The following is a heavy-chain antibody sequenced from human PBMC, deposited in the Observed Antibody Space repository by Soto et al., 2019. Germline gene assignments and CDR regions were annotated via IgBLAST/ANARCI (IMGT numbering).Heavy chain of an antibody. CDR3: ANSQDIVLMVYATEGTNAFDI. Sequence: GGSLRLSCAASGFTFSSYAMSWVRQAPGKGLEWVSAISGSGGSTYYADSVKGRFTISRDNSKNTLYLQMNSLRAEDTAVYYCANSQDIVLMVYATEGTNAFDIWGQGTMVTVSS. D-gene: IGHD2-8*01. CDR2: ISGSGGST. J-gene: IGHJ3*02. V-gene: IGHV3-23*01. CDR1: GFTFSSYA.